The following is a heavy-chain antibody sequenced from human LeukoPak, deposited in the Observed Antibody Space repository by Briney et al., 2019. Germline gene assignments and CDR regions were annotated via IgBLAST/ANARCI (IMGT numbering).Heavy chain of an antibody. Sequence: GGALRLSCAASGFTFSTYSMNWVRQAPGKGLEWVSSISGSSIYRYYADSVKGRFTISRANAKNSLYLQMSSVRAEDTAVYYCARHPPYYDSSGYYYDYWGQGTLVTVSS. D-gene: IGHD3-22*01. CDR2: ISGSSIYR. J-gene: IGHJ4*02. CDR3: ARHPPYYDSSGYYYDY. CDR1: GFTFSTYS. V-gene: IGHV3-21*01.